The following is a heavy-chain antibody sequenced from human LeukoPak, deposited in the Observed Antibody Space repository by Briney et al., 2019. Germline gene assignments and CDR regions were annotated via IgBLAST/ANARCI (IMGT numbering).Heavy chain of an antibody. Sequence: SETLSLTCTVSGGSIYSSSYYWGWIRQSPGKGLEWIGSIYYSGSTYYNPSLKRRVTISVDASKNQFSLKLTSVTAADTAVYYCARTSYYGSGSYDYWGQGTLVTVSS. V-gene: IGHV4-39*01. CDR3: ARTSYYGSGSYDY. D-gene: IGHD3-10*01. CDR1: GGSIYSSSYY. CDR2: IYYSGST. J-gene: IGHJ4*02.